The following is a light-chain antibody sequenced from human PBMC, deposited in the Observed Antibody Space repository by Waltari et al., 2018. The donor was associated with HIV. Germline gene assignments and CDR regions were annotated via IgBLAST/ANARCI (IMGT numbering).Light chain of an antibody. CDR3: GTWDSSLNSPV. V-gene: IGLV1-51*01. Sequence: QPVLTQPPSVSAAPGRIVTITCSGSTSNIETNYVSWYQQIPGTAPKLLIYDNNKRPSGIPERFSGSKSATSATLGITGLQTGDEAEYFCGTWDSSLNSPVFGGGSRLTVL. CDR1: TSNIETNY. J-gene: IGLJ2*01. CDR2: DNN.